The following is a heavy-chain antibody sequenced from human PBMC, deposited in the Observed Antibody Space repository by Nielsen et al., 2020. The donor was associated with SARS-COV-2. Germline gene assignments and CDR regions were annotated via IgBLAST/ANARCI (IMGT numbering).Heavy chain of an antibody. V-gene: IGHV4-39*07. CDR1: GGSISSSSSY. Sequence: GSLRLSCTVSGGSISSSSSYWAWIRQSPGKGLEWIGSIFYIGITYYNPSLKSRVTISVDTSKNQFSLKLSSVTAADTAVYYCARERYDILTGGYNWFDPWGQGTLVTVSS. D-gene: IGHD3-9*01. CDR2: IFYIGIT. CDR3: ARERYDILTGGYNWFDP. J-gene: IGHJ5*02.